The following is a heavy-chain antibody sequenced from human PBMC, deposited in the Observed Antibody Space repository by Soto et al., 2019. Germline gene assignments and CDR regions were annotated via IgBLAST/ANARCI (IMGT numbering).Heavy chain of an antibody. CDR3: ARGRNTMVRGVPYYYYGMDV. J-gene: IGHJ6*02. V-gene: IGHV4-34*01. D-gene: IGHD3-10*01. Sequence: QVQLQQWGAGLLKPSETLSLTCAVYGGSFSGYYWSWIRQPPGKGLEWMGEINHSGSTNYNPSLKSRVTISVDTSKNQFSLKLSSVTAADTAVYYCARGRNTMVRGVPYYYYGMDVWGQGTTVTVSS. CDR2: INHSGST. CDR1: GGSFSGYY.